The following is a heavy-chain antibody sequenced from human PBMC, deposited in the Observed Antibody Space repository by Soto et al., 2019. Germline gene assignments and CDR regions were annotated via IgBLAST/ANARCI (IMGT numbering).Heavy chain of an antibody. D-gene: IGHD3-22*01. CDR2: SNPYNGHK. Sequence: ASVKVSCKAFGYSFSYYGINWVRQAPGQGLEWMGWSNPYNGHKNYAQKFADRLTMTTDTSTATVSMELRNLKSDDTAVYYCVRDRLRGYDNSGFYSWG. CDR3: VRDRLRGYDNSGFYS. V-gene: IGHV1-18*01. J-gene: IGHJ5*01. CDR1: GYSFSYYG.